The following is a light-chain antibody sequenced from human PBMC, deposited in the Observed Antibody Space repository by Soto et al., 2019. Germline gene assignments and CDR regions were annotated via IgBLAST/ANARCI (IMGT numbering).Light chain of an antibody. J-gene: IGKJ1*01. CDR1: QSVSSSY. CDR3: QQYGSSPPAWT. CDR2: GAS. V-gene: IGKV3-20*01. Sequence: ESVLTQAPGTLSLSPGERATLSCRASQSVSSSYLAWYQQKPGQAPRLLIYGASSRATGIPDRFSGSGSGTDFTLTISRLEPEDFAVYYCQQYGSSPPAWTFGQGTKV.